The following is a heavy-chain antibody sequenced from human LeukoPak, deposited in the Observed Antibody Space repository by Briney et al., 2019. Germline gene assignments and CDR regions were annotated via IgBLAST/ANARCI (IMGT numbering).Heavy chain of an antibody. Sequence: SQTLSLTCTVSGGSISSGGYYWSWIPQHPGKGLEWIGYIYYSGSTYYNPSLKSRVTISVDTSKNQFSLKLSSVTAADTAVYYCARKASIAAAGPGPYYYGMDVWGQGTTVTVSS. CDR1: GGSISSGGYY. CDR2: IYYSGST. J-gene: IGHJ6*02. V-gene: IGHV4-31*03. D-gene: IGHD6-13*01. CDR3: ARKASIAAAGPGPYYYGMDV.